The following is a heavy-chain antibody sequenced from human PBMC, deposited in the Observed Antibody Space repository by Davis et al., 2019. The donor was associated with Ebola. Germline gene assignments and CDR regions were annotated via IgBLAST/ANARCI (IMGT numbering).Heavy chain of an antibody. CDR3: AKLKGVWGSNFAMDV. V-gene: IGHV3-30*18. CDR1: EFSFSNYD. CDR2: VSYDGSSK. D-gene: IGHD3-16*01. Sequence: GGSLRLSCAGSEFSFSNYDMHWVRQGPGKGLEWVGVVSYDGSSKDALRGRFTISRDNAKKTVYLQMNSVRPEDTAVYYCAKLKGVWGSNFAMDVWGQGTTVTVSS. J-gene: IGHJ6*02.